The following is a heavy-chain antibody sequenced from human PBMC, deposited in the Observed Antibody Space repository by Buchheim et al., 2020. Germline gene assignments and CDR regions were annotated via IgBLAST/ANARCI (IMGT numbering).Heavy chain of an antibody. Sequence: EVQLVESGGGLVQPGGSLRLSCAASGFTFSSYEMNWVRQAPGKGLEWVSYISSSGSTIYYADSVKGRFPISRDNAKNSLYLQMNSLRAEDTAVYYCARDMAGATPYYYYYGMDVWGQGTT. D-gene: IGHD1-26*01. V-gene: IGHV3-48*03. CDR1: GFTFSSYE. CDR3: ARDMAGATPYYYYYGMDV. J-gene: IGHJ6*02. CDR2: ISSSGSTI.